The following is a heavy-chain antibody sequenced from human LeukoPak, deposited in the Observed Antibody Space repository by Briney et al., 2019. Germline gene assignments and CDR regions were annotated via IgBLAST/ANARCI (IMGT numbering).Heavy chain of an antibody. Sequence: GESLKISCKGSGYSFTSYWIGWVRQMPGKGLEWMGIIYPGDSDTRYSPSFQGQVTISADKSISTAYLQWSSLKASDTAMYYCATTSHYYGSGSYYNSDAFDIWGQGTMVTVSS. J-gene: IGHJ3*02. D-gene: IGHD3-10*01. CDR2: IYPGDSDT. CDR3: ATTSHYYGSGSYYNSDAFDI. V-gene: IGHV5-51*01. CDR1: GYSFTSYW.